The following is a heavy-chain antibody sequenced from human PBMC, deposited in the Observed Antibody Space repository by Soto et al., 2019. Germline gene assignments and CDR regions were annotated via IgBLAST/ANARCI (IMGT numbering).Heavy chain of an antibody. J-gene: IGHJ6*02. Sequence: QVQLQESGPGLVKPSETLALSCTVSGDSISSGGYYWNWIRQHSERGLEWIGYMQSGGRTYYNPSLKSRLTLSMDTSKNQFSLNLTSVTVADTAVYFCARDRISGIVPVGMDVWGRGTTVTVSS. CDR3: ARDRISGIVPVGMDV. V-gene: IGHV4-31*03. CDR2: MQSGGRT. D-gene: IGHD1-20*01. CDR1: GDSISSGGYY.